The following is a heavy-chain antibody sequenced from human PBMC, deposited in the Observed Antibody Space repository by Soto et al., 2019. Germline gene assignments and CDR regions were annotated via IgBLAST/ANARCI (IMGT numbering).Heavy chain of an antibody. V-gene: IGHV1-3*01. CDR3: ARLDTAMVFYYYYGMDV. D-gene: IGHD5-18*01. Sequence: QVQLVQSGAEGKKPGASVKVSCKASGYTFTSYAMHWVRQAPGKRLEWMGWINAGNGNTKYSRKFQGRVTITRDTSASTAYMELSSLRSEDTAVYYCARLDTAMVFYYYYGMDVWGQGTTVTVSS. J-gene: IGHJ6*02. CDR2: INAGNGNT. CDR1: GYTFTSYA.